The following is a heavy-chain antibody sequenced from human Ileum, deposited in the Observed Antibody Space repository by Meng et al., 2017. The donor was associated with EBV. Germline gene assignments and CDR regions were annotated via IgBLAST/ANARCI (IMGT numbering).Heavy chain of an antibody. Sequence: QGRLQQGGTGLLKPSATLSLTCAVYGGSFNDYYWTWLRQPPGKGLEWIGEIDQSGYTKFNPSLSSRATISRDTSNNQFSLRLNSVTAADTALYYCARYGRCNGNSFYCFDPWGQGTLVTVSS. CDR3: ARYGRCNGNSFYCFDP. D-gene: IGHD4-23*01. CDR2: IDQSGYT. J-gene: IGHJ5*02. V-gene: IGHV4-34*01. CDR1: GGSFNDYY.